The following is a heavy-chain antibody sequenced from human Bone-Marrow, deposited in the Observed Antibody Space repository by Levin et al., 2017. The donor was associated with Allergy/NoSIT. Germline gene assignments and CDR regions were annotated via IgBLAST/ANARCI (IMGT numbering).Heavy chain of an antibody. J-gene: IGHJ2*01. CDR1: GVSLSTSGLS. CDR2: IDWDEDK. D-gene: IGHD2/OR15-2a*01. V-gene: IGHV2-70*04. CDR3: ARSLSPATSGHWYFDL. Sequence: TLSLTCTFSGVSLSTSGLSVSWIRQPPGKALEWLARIDWDEDKFYSTSLRPRLTISRDTSKDQVVLTMTNMDPVDTATYYCARSLSPATSGHWYFDLWGRGTLVAVSS.